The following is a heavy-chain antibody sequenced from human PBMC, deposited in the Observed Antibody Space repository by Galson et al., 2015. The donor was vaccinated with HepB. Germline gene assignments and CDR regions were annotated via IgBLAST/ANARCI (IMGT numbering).Heavy chain of an antibody. V-gene: IGHV3-21*01. CDR2: ISSSSSYI. Sequence: SLRLSCAASGFTFSSYSMNWVRQAPGKGLEWVSSISSSSSYIYYADSVKGRFTISRDNAKNSLYLQMNSLRAEDTAVYYCARAPSGSYYYDAFDIWGQGTMVTASS. J-gene: IGHJ3*02. CDR3: ARAPSGSYYYDAFDI. D-gene: IGHD1-26*01. CDR1: GFTFSSYS.